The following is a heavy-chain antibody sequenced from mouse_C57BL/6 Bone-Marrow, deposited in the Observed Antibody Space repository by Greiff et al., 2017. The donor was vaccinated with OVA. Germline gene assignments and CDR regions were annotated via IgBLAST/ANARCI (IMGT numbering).Heavy chain of an antibody. CDR1: GFTFTDYY. V-gene: IGHV7-3*01. CDR3: ARYTGYFDY. J-gene: IGHJ2*01. CDR2: IRNKANGYTT. Sequence: EVKLVESGGGLVQPGGSLSLSCAASGFTFTDYYMSWVRQPPGKALEWLGFIRNKANGYTTEYSASVKGRFTISRDNSQSILYLRMNALRAEDSATYYCARYTGYFDYWGQGTTLTVSS.